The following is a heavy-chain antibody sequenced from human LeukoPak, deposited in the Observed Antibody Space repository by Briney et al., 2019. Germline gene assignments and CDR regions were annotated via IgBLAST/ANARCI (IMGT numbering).Heavy chain of an antibody. CDR2: ISYDGSNK. D-gene: IGHD6-6*01. V-gene: IGHV3-30*18. Sequence: GGSLRFCCAASGFTFSSYGMHWVRQAPGKGLEWVAVISYDGSNKYYADSVKGRFTISRDNSKNTLYLQMNSLRAEDMAVYYCAKDGIEYRSSNWFDPWGQGTLVTVSS. J-gene: IGHJ5*02. CDR1: GFTFSSYG. CDR3: AKDGIEYRSSNWFDP.